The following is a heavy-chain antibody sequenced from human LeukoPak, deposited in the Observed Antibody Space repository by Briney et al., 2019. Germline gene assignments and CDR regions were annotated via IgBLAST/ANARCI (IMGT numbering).Heavy chain of an antibody. CDR2: ISGSGNAK. J-gene: IGHJ4*02. V-gene: IGHV3-48*03. D-gene: IGHD3-22*01. CDR3: ARSRLNDY. Sequence: PGGSLRLSCAASGFTFSSYEMNWVRQAPGKGLEWVSCISGSGNAKYYADSVKGRFTISRDNAKNSLFLQMNSLRAEDTAVYYCARSRLNDYWGQGTLVTVSS. CDR1: GFTFSSYE.